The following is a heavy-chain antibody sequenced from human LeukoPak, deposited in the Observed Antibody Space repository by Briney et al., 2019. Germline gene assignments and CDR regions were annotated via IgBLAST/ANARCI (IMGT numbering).Heavy chain of an antibody. J-gene: IGHJ6*02. CDR1: GFTFNNYG. D-gene: IGHD3-9*01. CDR3: SREYFDWSRNYYYGMDV. Sequence: GGSLRLSCAASGFTFNNYGMHWVRQAPGKGLEWMALIWYDGSNKYYADSVKGRYTISRDNSKNTLYLQMNSLRAEDTAVYYCSREYFDWSRNYYYGMDVWGQGTTVTVSS. V-gene: IGHV3-33*01. CDR2: IWYDGSNK.